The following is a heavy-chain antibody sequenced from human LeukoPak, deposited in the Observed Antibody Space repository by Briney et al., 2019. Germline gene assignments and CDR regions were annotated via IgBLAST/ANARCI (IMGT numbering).Heavy chain of an antibody. CDR2: INPNSGGT. Sequence: ASVKVSCKASGYTFTGYYMHWVRQAPGQGLEWMGWINPNSGGTNYAQKFQGRVTMTRDTSISTAHMELSRLRSDDTAVYYCAREGHSGYDYDRWFDPWGQGTLVTVSS. CDR1: GYTFTGYY. V-gene: IGHV1-2*02. J-gene: IGHJ5*02. D-gene: IGHD5-12*01. CDR3: AREGHSGYDYDRWFDP.